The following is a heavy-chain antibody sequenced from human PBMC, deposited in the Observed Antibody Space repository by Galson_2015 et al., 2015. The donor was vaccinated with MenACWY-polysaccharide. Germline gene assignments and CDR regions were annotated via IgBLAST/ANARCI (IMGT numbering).Heavy chain of an antibody. Sequence: SLRLSCAAYGFTFSSHWMTWVRQAPGKGLEWVATIKQDGSEKYYVDSVKGRFTISRDNAKNSLSLQMNSLRAEDTAVYYCARAGESRIDYHYYGMDVWGQGTTVTVSS. CDR3: ARAGESRIDYHYYGMDV. V-gene: IGHV3-7*01. CDR2: IKQDGSEK. J-gene: IGHJ6*02. CDR1: GFTFSSHW. D-gene: IGHD3-10*01.